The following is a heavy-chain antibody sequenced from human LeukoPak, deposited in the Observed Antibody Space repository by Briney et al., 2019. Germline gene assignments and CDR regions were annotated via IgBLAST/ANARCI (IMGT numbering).Heavy chain of an antibody. V-gene: IGHV3-9*01. Sequence: PGRSLRLSCAASGFTFVDYAMHWGRDAPGKGLEWVSGISCNSGSIGYADSVKGRFTISRDNAKNSLYLQMNSLRAEDTAVYYCAKHPFDYWGQGTLVTVSS. CDR2: ISCNSGSI. CDR1: GFTFVDYA. CDR3: AKHPFDY. J-gene: IGHJ4*02.